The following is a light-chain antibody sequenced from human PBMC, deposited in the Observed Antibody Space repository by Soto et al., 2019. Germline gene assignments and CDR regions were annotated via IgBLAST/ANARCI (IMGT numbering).Light chain of an antibody. CDR3: QQYGTSPRT. CDR2: GAS. J-gene: IGKJ1*01. V-gene: IGKV3-20*01. Sequence: DIVMTQSPAILSVSPGERATLSCRASQSVETFLAWFQHKAGQAPRLLIFGASTRAAGVPARFSGSGSGTDFTLTISRVEPEDFAVYYCQQYGTSPRTFGQGTKVDIK. CDR1: QSVETF.